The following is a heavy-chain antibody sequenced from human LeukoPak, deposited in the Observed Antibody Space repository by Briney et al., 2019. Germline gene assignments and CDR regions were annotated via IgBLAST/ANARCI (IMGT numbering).Heavy chain of an antibody. V-gene: IGHV3-21*01. D-gene: IGHD4-23*01. CDR1: GFTFSSYS. J-gene: IGHJ4*02. CDR2: ISSSSSYI. Sequence: GGSLRLSCAASGFTFSSYSMNWVRQAPGKGLEWVSSISSSSSYIHYADSVKGRFTISRDNAKNSLYLQMNSLRVEDTAVYYCARGRPHGNDYWGQGTLVTVSS. CDR3: ARGRPHGNDY.